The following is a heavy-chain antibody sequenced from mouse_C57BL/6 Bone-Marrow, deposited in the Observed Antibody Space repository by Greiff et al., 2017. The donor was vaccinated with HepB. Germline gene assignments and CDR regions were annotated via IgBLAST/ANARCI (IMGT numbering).Heavy chain of an antibody. CDR3: ARQKDFADFDY. Sequence: EVKLVESGGGLVQPGESLKLSCESSAYEFPSYDMYWVRETPEKRLELVAAINSDGGSTYYPDTMERRFIISRDNTKKTLYLQMSSLRSEDTALYYCARQKDFADFDYWGQGTTVTVSA. V-gene: IGHV5-2*01. CDR2: INSDGGST. J-gene: IGHJ2*01. CDR1: AYEFPSYD.